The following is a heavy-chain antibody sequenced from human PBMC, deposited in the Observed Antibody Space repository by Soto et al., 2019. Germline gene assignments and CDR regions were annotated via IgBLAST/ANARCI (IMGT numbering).Heavy chain of an antibody. D-gene: IGHD6-19*01. CDR1: GFTFSSYG. V-gene: IGHV3-30*18. CDR3: AKDSVTSGWSEYYYYGMDV. CDR2: ISYDGSNK. Sequence: GGSLRLSCAASGFTFSSYGMHWVRQAPGKGLEWVAVISYDGSNKYYADSVKGRFTISRDNSKNTLYLQMNSLRAEDTAVYYCAKDSVTSGWSEYYYYGMDVGGQGTTVTVS. J-gene: IGHJ6*02.